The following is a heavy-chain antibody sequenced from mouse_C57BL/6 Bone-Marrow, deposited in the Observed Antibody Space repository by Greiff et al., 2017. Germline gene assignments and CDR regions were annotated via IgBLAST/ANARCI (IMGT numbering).Heavy chain of an antibody. Sequence: VKVEESGPGLVAPSQSLSISCTVSGFSLTSYGVDWVRQPPGKGLEWLGVIWGGGSTTYNSALMSRLSICKDNSKGQVFLKMNSLHTDDTAMDYCAKVGGSYYGYCDVWGTETTVSVSS. V-gene: IGHV2-9*01. CDR3: AKVGGSYYGYCDV. CDR1: GFSLTSYG. D-gene: IGHD1-1*01. J-gene: IGHJ1*03. CDR2: IWGGGST.